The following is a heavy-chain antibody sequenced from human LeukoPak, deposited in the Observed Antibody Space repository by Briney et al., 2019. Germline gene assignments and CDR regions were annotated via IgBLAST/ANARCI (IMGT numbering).Heavy chain of an antibody. Sequence: GGSLRLSCAASGFIFSSWWMIWFRRLPGKGLVLVSHINTDGSYIRHADSVKGRFTISRDNAKNTLYLQMNSLRPEDTGVYYCTTFGIDWSLSYWGQGALVTVSS. V-gene: IGHV3-74*01. D-gene: IGHD3-9*01. CDR1: GFIFSSWW. CDR3: TTFGIDWSLSY. CDR2: INTDGSYI. J-gene: IGHJ4*02.